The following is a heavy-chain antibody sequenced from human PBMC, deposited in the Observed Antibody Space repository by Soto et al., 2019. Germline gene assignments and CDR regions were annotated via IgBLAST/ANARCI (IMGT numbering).Heavy chain of an antibody. J-gene: IGHJ4*02. V-gene: IGHV3-21*01. D-gene: IGHD5-12*01. Sequence: GGSLRLSCAASGFTFSSYSMNWVRQAPGKGLEWVSSISSSSSYIYYADSVKGRFTISRDNAKNSLYLQMNSLRAEDTAVYYCASSVVATEPGIFDYWGQGTLVTVSS. CDR1: GFTFSSYS. CDR2: ISSSSSYI. CDR3: ASSVVATEPGIFDY.